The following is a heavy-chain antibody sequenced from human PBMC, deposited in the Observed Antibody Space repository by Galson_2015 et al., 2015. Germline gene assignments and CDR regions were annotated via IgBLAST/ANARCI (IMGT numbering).Heavy chain of an antibody. Sequence: SVKVSCKASGYTFTSYAMHWVRQAPGQRLEWMGWINAGNGNTKYSQKFQGRVTITRDTSASTAYMELSSLRSEDTAVYYCASEMVVVVPAASDYYGMDVWGQGTTVTVSS. J-gene: IGHJ6*02. D-gene: IGHD2-2*01. CDR3: ASEMVVVVPAASDYYGMDV. CDR1: GYTFTSYA. CDR2: INAGNGNT. V-gene: IGHV1-3*01.